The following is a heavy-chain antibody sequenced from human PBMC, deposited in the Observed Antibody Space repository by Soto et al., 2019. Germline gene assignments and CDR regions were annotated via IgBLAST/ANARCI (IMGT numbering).Heavy chain of an antibody. CDR3: ARQRGVLMVYALGYYYYGMDV. CDR1: GGSISSSSYY. CDR2: IYYSGST. V-gene: IGHV4-39*01. D-gene: IGHD2-8*01. J-gene: IGHJ6*02. Sequence: PSETLSLTCTVSGGSISSSSYYWGWIRQPPGKGLEWIGSIYYSGSTYYNPSLKSRVTISVDTSKNQFSLKLSSVTAADTAVYYCARQRGVLMVYALGYYYYGMDVWGQGTTVTVSS.